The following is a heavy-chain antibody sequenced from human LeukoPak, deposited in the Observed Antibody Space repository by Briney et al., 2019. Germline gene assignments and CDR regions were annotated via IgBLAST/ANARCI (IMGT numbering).Heavy chain of an antibody. D-gene: IGHD3-22*01. CDR3: AKDRHDDSSGYYSGAFDI. CDR2: ISWNSGSI. Sequence: GGSLRLSCAASGFTFDDYAMHWVRQAPGKGLEWVSGISWNSGSIGYADSVKGRFTISRDNAKNSLYLQMNSLRAEDTALYYCAKDRHDDSSGYYSGAFDIWGQGTMVTVSS. V-gene: IGHV3-9*01. CDR1: GFTFDDYA. J-gene: IGHJ3*02.